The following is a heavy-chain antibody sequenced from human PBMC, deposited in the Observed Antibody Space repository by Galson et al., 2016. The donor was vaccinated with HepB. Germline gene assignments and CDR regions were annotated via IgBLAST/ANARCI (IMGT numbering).Heavy chain of an antibody. J-gene: IGHJ4*02. CDR3: TRDPASYN. D-gene: IGHD2-21*01. Sequence: SLRLSCAASGFTFSTSPMSWVRRAPGKGLEWLSSISGSGDRTYYTDSVKGRFTISRDTSKNTLYLQMSSLRVDDTALDYCTRDPASYNWGQGTLVLVSS. CDR1: GFTFSTSP. CDR2: ISGSGDRT. V-gene: IGHV3-23*01.